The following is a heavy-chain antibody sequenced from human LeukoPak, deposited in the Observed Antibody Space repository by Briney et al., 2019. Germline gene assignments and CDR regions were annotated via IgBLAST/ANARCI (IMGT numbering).Heavy chain of an antibody. CDR1: GYTFTGYY. CDR2: INPNSGGT. D-gene: IGHD2-15*01. Sequence: ASVKVSCKASGYTFTGYYMHWVRQAPGQGLEWMGWINPNSGGTNYAQKFQGRVTMTRDTSISTAYMELSRLRSDDTAVYYCARDRVYCSGGSCYQTPDYYYYYGMDVWGQGTTVTVSS. V-gene: IGHV1-2*02. CDR3: ARDRVYCSGGSCYQTPDYYYYYGMDV. J-gene: IGHJ6*02.